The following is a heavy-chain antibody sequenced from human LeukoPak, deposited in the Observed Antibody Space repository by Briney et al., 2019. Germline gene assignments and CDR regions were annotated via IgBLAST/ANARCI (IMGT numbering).Heavy chain of an antibody. J-gene: IGHJ4*02. V-gene: IGHV4-59*01. CDR2: TYDSGSS. Sequence: SETLSLTCAVSGGSMRNYYWSWIRQPPGKGLEWIGYTYDSGSSSYNPSLRSRGSISIDTSKNQFSLTLSSVTAADTAVYYCARGWGSSWYYFELWGQGTLVTVSS. CDR3: ARGWGSSWYYFEL. D-gene: IGHD6-13*01. CDR1: GGSMRNYY.